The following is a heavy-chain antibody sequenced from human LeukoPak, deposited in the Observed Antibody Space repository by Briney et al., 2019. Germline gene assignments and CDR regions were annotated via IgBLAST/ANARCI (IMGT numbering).Heavy chain of an antibody. CDR3: ARHSSRDAFDI. CDR1: GGSISSYY. D-gene: IGHD6-13*01. CDR2: IYYSGST. V-gene: IGHV4-59*08. J-gene: IGHJ3*02. Sequence: SETLSLTCTVSGGSISSYYWSWIRQPPGKGLEWIGYIYYSGSTNYNPSLKSRVTISVDTSKNQFSLELSSVTAADTALYYCARHSSRDAFDIWGQGTMVTVSS.